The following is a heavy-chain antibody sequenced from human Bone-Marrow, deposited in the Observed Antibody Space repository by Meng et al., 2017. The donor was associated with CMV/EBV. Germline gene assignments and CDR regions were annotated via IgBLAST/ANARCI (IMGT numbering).Heavy chain of an antibody. CDR1: RFTFSDYY. D-gene: IGHD1-26*01. J-gene: IGHJ4*02. CDR3: ARGLAAIGSFDY. Sequence: GGSLRLSCAASRFTFSDYYMSWIRQSPGKGLEWSSYISDGGSVIYYADSVKGRFTISRDNAKNSLYLQMNSLRADDTGLYFCARGLAAIGSFDYWGQGTLVTVSS. V-gene: IGHV3-11*04. CDR2: ISDGGSVI.